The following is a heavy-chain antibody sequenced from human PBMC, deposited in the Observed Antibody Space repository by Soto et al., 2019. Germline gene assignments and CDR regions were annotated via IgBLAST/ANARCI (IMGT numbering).Heavy chain of an antibody. Sequence: GGSLRLSCAGSGFTFSSYAMSWVRQAPGKGLEWVSSISGNSGSTYYADSVKGRFTISRDNFKNTVFLEMNSLRTEDTAIYYCAKDTVVVPAAGRGFDYWGQGTLVTVSS. D-gene: IGHD2-2*01. CDR2: ISGNSGST. CDR3: AKDTVVVPAAGRGFDY. V-gene: IGHV3-23*01. CDR1: GFTFSSYA. J-gene: IGHJ4*02.